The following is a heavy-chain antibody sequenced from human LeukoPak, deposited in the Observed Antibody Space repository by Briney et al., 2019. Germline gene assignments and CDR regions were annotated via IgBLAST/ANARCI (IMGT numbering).Heavy chain of an antibody. J-gene: IGHJ4*02. D-gene: IGHD3-22*01. Sequence: PGGSLRLSCAASGFTVSSTYMTWVRQPPGKGLEWIGSIYYSGSTYYNPSLKSRVTISVDTSKNQFSLKLSSVTAADTAVYYCARLPPYYYDSSGLPRLARWGQGTLVTVSS. CDR2: IYYSGST. V-gene: IGHV4-39*01. CDR1: GFTVSSTY. CDR3: ARLPPYYYDSSGLPRLAR.